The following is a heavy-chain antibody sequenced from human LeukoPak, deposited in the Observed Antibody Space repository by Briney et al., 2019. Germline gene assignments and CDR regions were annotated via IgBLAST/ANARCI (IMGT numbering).Heavy chain of an antibody. D-gene: IGHD5-18*01. CDR3: ARVDTVMAYYFDL. CDR2: IYSGCTT. J-gene: IGHJ4*02. CDR1: GVTVSTNC. V-gene: IGHV3-53*04. Sequence: GGSLRLSCAASGVTVSTNCMTWVRQAPGKGLEWVSTIYSGCTTYYADSVMGRFTISRHNSRNTLYLQMNSLRAEDTAVYYCARVDTVMAYYFDLWGQGTLVTVSS.